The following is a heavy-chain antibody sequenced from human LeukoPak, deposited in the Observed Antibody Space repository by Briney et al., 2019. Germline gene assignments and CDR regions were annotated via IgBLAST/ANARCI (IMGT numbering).Heavy chain of an antibody. CDR1: GRSFSGYY. D-gene: IGHD1-1*01. V-gene: IGHV4-34*01. Sequence: SETLSLTCAVYGRSFSGYYWSWIRQPPGKGLEWIAEINHGATTNYNPSLKRRVTISIDTSKIQFSLRLSSVTAADTAVYYCARGNWNDLNNYWFDPWGQGTLVTVSS. CDR3: ARGNWNDLNNYWFDP. J-gene: IGHJ5*02. CDR2: INHGATT.